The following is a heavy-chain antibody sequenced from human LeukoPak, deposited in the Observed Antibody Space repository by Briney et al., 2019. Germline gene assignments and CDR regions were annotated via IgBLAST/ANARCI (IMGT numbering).Heavy chain of an antibody. D-gene: IGHD3-10*01. CDR3: AKDSRMVRGVIWSGY. J-gene: IGHJ4*02. CDR2: IRYDGSNK. V-gene: IGHV3-30*02. CDR1: GFRFNTYW. Sequence: GGSLRLSCAASGFRFNTYWMSWVRQAPGKGLEWVAFIRYDGSNKYYADSVKGRFTISRDNSKNTLYLQMNSLRAEDTAVYYCAKDSRMVRGVIWSGYWGQGTLVTVSS.